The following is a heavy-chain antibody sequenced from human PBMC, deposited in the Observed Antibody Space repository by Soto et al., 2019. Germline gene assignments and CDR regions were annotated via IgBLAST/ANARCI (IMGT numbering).Heavy chain of an antibody. CDR1: GYTFTSYA. V-gene: IGHV1-3*01. CDR3: ARDGPITIFGVVIIQPAWFDP. Sequence: ASVKVSCKASGYTFTSYAMHWVRQAPGQRLEWMGWINAGNGNTKYSQKFQGRVTITRDTSASTAYMELSSLRSEDTAVYYCARDGPITIFGVVIIQPAWFDPWGQGTLVTVSS. J-gene: IGHJ5*02. D-gene: IGHD3-3*01. CDR2: INAGNGNT.